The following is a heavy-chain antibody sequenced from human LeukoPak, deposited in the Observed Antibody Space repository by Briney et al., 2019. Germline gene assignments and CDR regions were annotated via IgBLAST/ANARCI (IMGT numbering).Heavy chain of an antibody. V-gene: IGHV4-34*01. Sequence: SETLSLTCAVYGGSFSGYYWSWIRQPPGKGLEWIGEINHSGSTNHNPSLKSRVTISVDTSKNQFSLKLSSVTAADTAVYYCARQRMVRGVMRYYYYMDVWGKGTTVTISS. J-gene: IGHJ6*03. CDR2: INHSGST. D-gene: IGHD3-10*01. CDR3: ARQRMVRGVMRYYYYMDV. CDR1: GGSFSGYY.